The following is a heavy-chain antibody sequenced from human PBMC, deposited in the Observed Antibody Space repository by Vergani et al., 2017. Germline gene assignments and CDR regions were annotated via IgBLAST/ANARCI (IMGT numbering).Heavy chain of an antibody. V-gene: IGHV1-69*08. D-gene: IGHD2-15*01. Sequence: QVQLVQSGAEVKKPGSSVKVSCKASGGTFSSYTTSWVRQAPGQGLEWMGRIIPILCIANYAQKFQGRVTITADKSTSTAYMEMSSLRSEDTAVYYCAREDRYCSGGSCYVYYYYDMDVWGQGTTVTVSS. J-gene: IGHJ6*02. CDR2: IIPILCIA. CDR1: GGTFSSYT. CDR3: AREDRYCSGGSCYVYYYYDMDV.